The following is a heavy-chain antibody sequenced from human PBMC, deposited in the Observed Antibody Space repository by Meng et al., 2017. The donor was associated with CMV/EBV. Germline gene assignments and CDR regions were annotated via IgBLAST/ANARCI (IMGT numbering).Heavy chain of an antibody. D-gene: IGHD4-11*01. CDR1: GGSFSGYY. CDR3: ARGRYSNYYYYGMDV. CDR2: INHSGST. V-gene: IGHV4-34*01. Sequence: SETLSLTCAVYGGSFSGYYWSRIRQPPGKGLEWIGEINHSGSTNYNPSLKSRVTISVDTSKNQFSLKLSSVTAADTAVYYCARGRYSNYYYYGMDVWGQGTTVTVSS. J-gene: IGHJ6*02.